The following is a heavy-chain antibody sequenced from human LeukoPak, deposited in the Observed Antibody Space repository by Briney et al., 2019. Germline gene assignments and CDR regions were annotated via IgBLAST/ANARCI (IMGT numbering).Heavy chain of an antibody. CDR2: MYYSGST. CDR1: GDSISSRGYY. V-gene: IGHV4-39*01. Sequence: PSETLSLTCTVSGDSISSRGYYWGWVRQPPGKGLEWIGTMYYSGSTYYNPTLKNRVTISVDTSEKQFSLKLTSVTAADTSVYYCASGTRWLGNFDFWGQGTLVTVSS. J-gene: IGHJ4*02. CDR3: ASGTRWLGNFDF. D-gene: IGHD6-19*01.